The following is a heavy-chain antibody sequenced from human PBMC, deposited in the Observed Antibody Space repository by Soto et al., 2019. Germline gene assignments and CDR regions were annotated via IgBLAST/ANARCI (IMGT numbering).Heavy chain of an antibody. CDR3: ATPLQLLWKGDAFDI. Sequence: QVQLVQSGAEVKKPGASVKVSCKVSGYTLTELSMHWVRQAPGKGLEWMGGFDPEDGETIYAQKSQGRVTMTEDTSTDKAYMELSSLRSEDTAVYYCATPLQLLWKGDAFDIWGQGTMVTVSS. CDR2: FDPEDGET. J-gene: IGHJ3*02. CDR1: GYTLTELS. D-gene: IGHD2-2*01. V-gene: IGHV1-24*01.